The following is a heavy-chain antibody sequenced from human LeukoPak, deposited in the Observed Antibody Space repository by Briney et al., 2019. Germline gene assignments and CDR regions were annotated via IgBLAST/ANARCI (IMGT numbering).Heavy chain of an antibody. V-gene: IGHV3-7*01. CDR3: ARGATGTYWDWFDP. Sequence: GGSLTLSCAASGGTFSDHWMTWVRQTPGKGLKWVAHINQDGSEKHFVDSVEGRFTISRDNDNNSMSLQMNKLRVEDTAVYYCARGATGTYWDWFDPWGQGTLVTVCS. CDR1: GGTFSDHW. J-gene: IGHJ5*02. CDR2: INQDGSEK. D-gene: IGHD1-26*01.